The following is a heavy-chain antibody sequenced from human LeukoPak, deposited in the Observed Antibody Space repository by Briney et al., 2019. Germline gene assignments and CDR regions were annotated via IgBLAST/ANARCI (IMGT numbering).Heavy chain of an antibody. V-gene: IGHV4-4*07. J-gene: IGHJ4*02. D-gene: IGHD3-22*01. Sequence: SETLSLTCIVSGTSVNNYYWSWIRQPAGKGLEWIGRIYSSGSTNYNLSLTSRVSISVDKTKNQVSLKLLSVTAADTAVYYCARERVGYDTSGRGPRFDSWGQGTLVTVSS. CDR1: GTSVNNYY. CDR3: ARERVGYDTSGRGPRFDS. CDR2: IYSSGST.